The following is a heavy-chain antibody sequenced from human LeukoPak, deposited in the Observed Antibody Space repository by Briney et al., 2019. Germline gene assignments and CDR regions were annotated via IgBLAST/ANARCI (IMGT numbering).Heavy chain of an antibody. CDR1: GFTFSSYA. CDR3: AKSGHCSGGSCYYYYYMDV. Sequence: GGSLRLSCAASGFTFSSYAMSWVRQAPGKGLEWVSAISGSGGSTYYADSVKGRFTISRDNSKNTLYLQMNSLRAEDTAVYYCAKSGHCSGGSCYYYYYMDVWGKGTTVTVSS. V-gene: IGHV3-23*01. D-gene: IGHD2-15*01. CDR2: ISGSGGST. J-gene: IGHJ6*03.